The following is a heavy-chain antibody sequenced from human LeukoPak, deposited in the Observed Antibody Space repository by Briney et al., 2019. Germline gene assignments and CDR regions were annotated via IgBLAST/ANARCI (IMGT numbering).Heavy chain of an antibody. CDR1: GGSFSGYY. Sequence: PSETLSLTCAVYGGSFSGYYWSWIRQPPREGLEWVGEINHSGSTNYNPSLKSRVTISVDTSKNQFSLKLSSVTAADTAVYYCACIAVAGTDYWGQGTLVTVSS. D-gene: IGHD6-19*01. J-gene: IGHJ4*02. CDR2: INHSGST. V-gene: IGHV4-34*01. CDR3: ACIAVAGTDY.